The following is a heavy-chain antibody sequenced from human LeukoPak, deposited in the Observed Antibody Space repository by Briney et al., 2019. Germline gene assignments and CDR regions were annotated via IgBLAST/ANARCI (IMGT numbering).Heavy chain of an antibody. J-gene: IGHJ6*02. V-gene: IGHV3-66*01. CDR1: GFTVSTNY. CDR2: IHSSGST. D-gene: IGHD2-15*01. Sequence: GGSLRLSCAASGFTVSTNYMTWVRQTPGKGLEWVSLIHSSGSTTQADSVKGRFTISRDNSKNTVYLQMNGLRAEDTAVYYCARTCSGGSCYLYSYYGMDVWGQGPTVTVSS. CDR3: ARTCSGGSCYLYSYYGMDV.